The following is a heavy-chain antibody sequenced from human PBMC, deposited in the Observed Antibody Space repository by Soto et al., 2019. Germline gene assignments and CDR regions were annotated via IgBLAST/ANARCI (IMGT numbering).Heavy chain of an antibody. J-gene: IGHJ1*01. Sequence: QLQLQESGPGLVKPSETLSLTCTVSGGSISSSTYFWGWIRQPPGKGLEWIGSIDYSGTTYYNTSRRTPATISVDTSTNQFSLKLSSVTAADTALYYRARHGSNSGSHSEYFQHWGQGTLVTVYS. CDR2: IDYSGTT. CDR1: GGSISSSTYF. D-gene: IGHD1-26*01. CDR3: ARHGSNSGSHSEYFQH. V-gene: IGHV4-39*01.